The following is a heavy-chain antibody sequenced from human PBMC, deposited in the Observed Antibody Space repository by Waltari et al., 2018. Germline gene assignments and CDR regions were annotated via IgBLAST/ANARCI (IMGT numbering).Heavy chain of an antibody. CDR2: MNPNSGNT. Sequence: QVQLVQSGAEVKKPGASVKVSCKVSGYTLTELSMHWVRQAPGKGLEWMGWMNPNSGNTGYAQKFQGRVTITRNTSISTAYMELSSLRSEDTAVYYCARGYSSSRLKVLGYWGQGTLVTVSS. D-gene: IGHD6-6*01. CDR1: GYTLTELS. CDR3: ARGYSSSRLKVLGY. V-gene: IGHV1-8*03. J-gene: IGHJ4*02.